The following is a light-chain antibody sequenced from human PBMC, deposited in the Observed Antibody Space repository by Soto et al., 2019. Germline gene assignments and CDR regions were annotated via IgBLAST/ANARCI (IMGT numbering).Light chain of an antibody. V-gene: IGLV2-14*01. CDR1: NTDVGQDKS. Sequence: QSLLTQPVCVSLSRGQSIIISCVGRNTDVGQDKSVSWYQQGPGKAPKLLIFEVTNRPSGVSNRFSGSRSGNTASLTISGLQPDDEGDYFCVSYTDTDTLVFGTGTKVTVL. CDR2: EVT. CDR3: VSYTDTDTLV. J-gene: IGLJ1*01.